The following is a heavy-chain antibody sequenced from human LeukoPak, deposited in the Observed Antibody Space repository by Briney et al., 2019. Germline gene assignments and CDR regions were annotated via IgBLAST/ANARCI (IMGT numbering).Heavy chain of an antibody. CDR3: ARADTYYYDSSGYHNFDY. Sequence: SVKVSCKASGGTFSSYAISWVRQAPGQGLEWMGGIIPIFGTANYAQKFQGRVTITADKSTSTAYMELSSLRSEDTAVYYCARADTYYYDSSGYHNFDYWGQGTLVTVSS. CDR1: GGTFSSYA. V-gene: IGHV1-69*06. J-gene: IGHJ4*02. D-gene: IGHD3-22*01. CDR2: IIPIFGTA.